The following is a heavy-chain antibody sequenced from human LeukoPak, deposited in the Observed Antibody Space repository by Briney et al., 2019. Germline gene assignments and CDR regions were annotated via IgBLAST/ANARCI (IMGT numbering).Heavy chain of an antibody. CDR3: ARASSGGDYVWYFDY. J-gene: IGHJ4*02. CDR1: GYTFTSYY. CDR2: INPSGGST. Sequence: ASVKVSCKASGYTFTSYYMHWVRPAPGKGLEWMGIINPSGGSTSYAQKFQGRVTMTRDTSTSTVYMELSSLRSEDTAVYYCARASSGGDYVWYFDYWGQGTLVTVSS. V-gene: IGHV1-46*01. D-gene: IGHD4-17*01.